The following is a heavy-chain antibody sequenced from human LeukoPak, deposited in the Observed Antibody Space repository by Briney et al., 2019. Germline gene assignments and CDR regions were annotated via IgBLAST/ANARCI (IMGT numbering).Heavy chain of an antibody. V-gene: IGHV1-18*04. CDR2: ISAYNGNT. J-gene: IGHJ4*02. CDR1: GYTFTGYY. Sequence: ASVKVSCKASGYTFTGYYMHWVRQAPGQGLEWMGWISAYNGNTNYAQKLQGRVTMTTDTSTSTAYMELRSLRSDDTAVYYCARDSFYGSGSSDFDYWGQGTLVTVSS. CDR3: ARDSFYGSGSSDFDY. D-gene: IGHD3-10*01.